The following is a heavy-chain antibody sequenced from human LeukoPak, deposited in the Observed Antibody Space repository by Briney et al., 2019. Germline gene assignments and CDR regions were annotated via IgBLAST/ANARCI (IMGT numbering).Heavy chain of an antibody. D-gene: IGHD6-19*01. CDR2: ISGSGGST. V-gene: IGHV3-23*01. CDR3: AKDFSSGWPGYFDF. CDR1: GFTFSSYA. J-gene: IGHJ4*02. Sequence: GGSLRLSCAAAGFTFSSYAMSWVRQAPGKGLEWVSAISGSGGSTYYADSVKGRFAISRDNSKNTLYLQMSYLRAEDTAVYYCAKDFSSGWPGYFDFWGQGTLATVSS.